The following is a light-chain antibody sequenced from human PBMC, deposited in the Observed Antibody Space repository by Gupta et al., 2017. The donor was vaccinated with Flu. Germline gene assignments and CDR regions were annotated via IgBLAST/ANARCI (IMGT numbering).Light chain of an antibody. CDR2: AAS. V-gene: IGKV1-39*01. CDR1: QSISRY. J-gene: IGKJ1*01. CDR3: RQSDSYPRT. Sequence: DIQMTQSPSSLSASVGDRVTIICRASQSISRYLNWYQQKPGKAPKLLIYAASSLQSGVPPRFSGSGSGTDFTLTITRLQPEDFATYYCRQSDSYPRTFGQGTKVEIK.